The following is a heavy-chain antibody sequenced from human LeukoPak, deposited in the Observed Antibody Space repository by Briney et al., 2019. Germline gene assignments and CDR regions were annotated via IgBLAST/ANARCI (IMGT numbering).Heavy chain of an antibody. D-gene: IGHD5/OR15-5a*01. Sequence: ASERVSCKASGYSFTTHVVTWVRQAPGQGLEWMGWISTYNGDTKYAQNLQGRVTMTTETSTSTAYMDLRSLTSDDTGVYYCARARVTTYRSTDAFDIWGQGTMVTVSS. V-gene: IGHV1-18*01. CDR1: GYSFTTHV. J-gene: IGHJ3*02. CDR2: ISTYNGDT. CDR3: ARARVTTYRSTDAFDI.